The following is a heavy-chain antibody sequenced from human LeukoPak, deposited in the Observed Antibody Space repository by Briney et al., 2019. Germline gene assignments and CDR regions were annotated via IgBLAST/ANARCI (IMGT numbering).Heavy chain of an antibody. CDR1: GITFSNAY. CDR2: IKSKTHGGTT. Sequence: TGGSLRLPCAASGITFSNAYMTWVRQAPGKGLEWVGRIKSKTHGGTTDFAAPVKGRFTISRDESKTTLYLQMNSLKTDDTAVYYCSTSGGTFSLGYWGQGTLVTVSS. J-gene: IGHJ4*02. V-gene: IGHV3-15*01. D-gene: IGHD2-15*01. CDR3: STSGGTFSLGY.